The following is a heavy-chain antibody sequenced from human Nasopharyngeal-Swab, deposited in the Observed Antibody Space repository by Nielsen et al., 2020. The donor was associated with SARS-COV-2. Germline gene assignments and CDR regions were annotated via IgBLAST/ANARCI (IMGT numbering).Heavy chain of an antibody. Sequence: SGPTLVKPTQTLILTCTFSGFSLSTSGMCVSWIRQPPGKALEWLALIDWDDDKYYSTSLKTRLTISKDTSKNQVVLTMTNMDPVDTATYYCARIRRQQLANGVGWFDPWGQGTLVTVSS. CDR1: GFSLSTSGMC. J-gene: IGHJ5*02. V-gene: IGHV2-70*01. D-gene: IGHD6-13*01. CDR2: IDWDDDK. CDR3: ARIRRQQLANGVGWFDP.